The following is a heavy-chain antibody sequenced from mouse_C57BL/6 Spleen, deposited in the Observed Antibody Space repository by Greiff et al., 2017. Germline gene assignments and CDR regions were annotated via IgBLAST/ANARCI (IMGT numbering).Heavy chain of an antibody. V-gene: IGHV1-82*01. D-gene: IGHD2-4*01. Sequence: VQLQQSGPELVKPGASVKISCKASGYAFSSSWMNWVKQRPGKGLEWIGRIYPGDGDTNYNGKFKGKATLTADKSSSTAYMQLSSLTSEDSAVYFCARWDYDYDIDYWGQGTSVTVSS. CDR1: GYAFSSSW. J-gene: IGHJ4*01. CDR2: IYPGDGDT. CDR3: ARWDYDYDIDY.